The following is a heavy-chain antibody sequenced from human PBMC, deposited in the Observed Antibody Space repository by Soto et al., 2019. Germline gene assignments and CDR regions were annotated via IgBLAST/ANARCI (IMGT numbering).Heavy chain of an antibody. Sequence: SETLSLTCAVYGGSFSGYYWSWIRQPPGKGLEWIGYINHSGSTNYNPSLKSRVTISVDTSKNQFSLKLTSVTAADTAVYYCARNYHDSSYFDYWGQGALVTVSS. CDR3: ARNYHDSSYFDY. CDR1: GGSFSGYY. V-gene: IGHV4-34*01. D-gene: IGHD3-22*01. CDR2: INHSGST. J-gene: IGHJ4*02.